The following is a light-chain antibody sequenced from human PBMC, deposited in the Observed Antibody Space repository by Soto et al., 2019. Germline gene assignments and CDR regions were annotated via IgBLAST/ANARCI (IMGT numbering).Light chain of an antibody. CDR1: QVISNY. CDR3: QQYDNLPLT. J-gene: IGKJ4*01. CDR2: DAS. Sequence: DIQMTQSPSSLSASVGDRVTITCQASQVISNYLNWYQQKPGKAPKLLIYDASNLETGVPSRFSGSGSGTDFTFTISSLQPEDIATYYYQQYDNLPLTFGGGTKVEIK. V-gene: IGKV1-33*01.